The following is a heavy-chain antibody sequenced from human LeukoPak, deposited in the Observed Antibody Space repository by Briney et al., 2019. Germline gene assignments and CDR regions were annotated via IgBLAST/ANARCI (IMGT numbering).Heavy chain of an antibody. V-gene: IGHV3-23*01. D-gene: IGHD3-10*01. CDR1: GFTFSSYA. CDR2: ISGSGGST. CDR3: AKAIGILRGITH. J-gene: IGHJ4*02. Sequence: GGSLRLSCAASGFTFSSYAMSWVRQAPGKGLEWVSTISGSGGSTYCADSVKGRFTISRDNSKNTLYLQMNSLRAEDTAVYYCAKAIGILRGITHWGQGTLVTVSS.